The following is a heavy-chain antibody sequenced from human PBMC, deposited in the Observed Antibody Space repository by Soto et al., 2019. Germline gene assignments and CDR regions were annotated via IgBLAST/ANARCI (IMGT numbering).Heavy chain of an antibody. J-gene: IGHJ4*02. Sequence: EVQLLESGGGLVQPGGSLRLSCAASGFTFSSYAMSWVRQAPGKGLEWVSVIYSGGSAYYADSVKGRFTISRDSSKNTLYLQMNSLRAEDTAVYYCAREASSGWLDYWGQGTLVTVSS. CDR1: GFTFSSYA. CDR2: IYSGGSA. D-gene: IGHD6-19*01. CDR3: AREASSGWLDY. V-gene: IGHV3-23*03.